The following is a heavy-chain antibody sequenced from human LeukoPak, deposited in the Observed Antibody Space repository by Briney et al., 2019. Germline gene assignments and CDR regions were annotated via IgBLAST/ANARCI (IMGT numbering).Heavy chain of an antibody. CDR1: GGSISSGGYS. Sequence: PSETLSLTCAVSGGSISSGGYSWSWIRQPPGKGLEWIGYIYHSGSTYYNPSLKSRVTISVDRSKNQFSLKLSSVTAADTAVYYCARLRLYSSGRTVYYYYYMDVWGKGTTVTVSS. CDR3: ARLRLYSSGRTVYYYYYMDV. J-gene: IGHJ6*03. V-gene: IGHV4-30-2*01. D-gene: IGHD6-19*01. CDR2: IYHSGST.